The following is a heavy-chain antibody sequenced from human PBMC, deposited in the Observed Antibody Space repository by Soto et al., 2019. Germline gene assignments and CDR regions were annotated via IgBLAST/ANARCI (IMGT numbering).Heavy chain of an antibody. CDR1: GFTFSSYA. D-gene: IGHD1-1*01. V-gene: IGHV3-64*01. J-gene: IGHJ5*02. Sequence: GGSLRLSCAASGFTFSSYAMHWVRQAPGKGLEYVSAISSNGGSTYYANSVKGRFTISRDNSKNTLYLQMGSLRAEDMAVYYCARGEVQTSPVQLERRDMDPWGQGTLVTVSS. CDR3: ARGEVQTSPVQLERRDMDP. CDR2: ISSNGGST.